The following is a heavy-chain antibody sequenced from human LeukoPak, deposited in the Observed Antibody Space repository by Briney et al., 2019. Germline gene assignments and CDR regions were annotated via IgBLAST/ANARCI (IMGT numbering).Heavy chain of an antibody. CDR2: IYYSGRT. J-gene: IGHJ1*01. CDR3: ARSPLDSSGYLDDRWYFQH. D-gene: IGHD3-22*01. Sequence: SETLSLTCTVSGGSISSNDYYWSWIRQPPGQGLEWIGYIYYSGRTYYNPSLKSRVTISVDTSKNQFSLKLSSVTAADTAVYYCARSPLDSSGYLDDRWYFQHWGQGTLVTVSS. V-gene: IGHV4-30-4*01. CDR1: GGSISSNDYY.